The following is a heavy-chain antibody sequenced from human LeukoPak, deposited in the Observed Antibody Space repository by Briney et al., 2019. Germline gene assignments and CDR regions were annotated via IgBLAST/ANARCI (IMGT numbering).Heavy chain of an antibody. Sequence: AGGSLRLSCAASGFTSSSYAMHWVRQAPGKGLEWVAIISYDGTNKNYADSVKGRFTISRDVSKNTLYLQMNSLRTEDTAVYYCAKDLNMIRPSVADYWGQGTLVTVSS. J-gene: IGHJ4*02. CDR2: ISYDGTNK. CDR1: GFTSSSYA. CDR3: AKDLNMIRPSVADY. D-gene: IGHD3-16*01. V-gene: IGHV3-30*18.